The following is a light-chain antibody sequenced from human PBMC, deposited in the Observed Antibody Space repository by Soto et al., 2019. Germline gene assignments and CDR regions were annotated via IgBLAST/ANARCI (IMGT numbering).Light chain of an antibody. CDR2: DNA. J-gene: IGLJ2*01. Sequence: SYELTQPPSVSVGPGQPARISSGGPNIESRRAHWYQQKPGQAPVLVVYDNAGRPSGIPERFSGSNSGNTATLTISRVEAGDEADYFWQVWDSANDPHVGFGGGTKVTVL. CDR1: NIESRR. CDR3: QVWDSANDPHVG. V-gene: IGLV3-21*02.